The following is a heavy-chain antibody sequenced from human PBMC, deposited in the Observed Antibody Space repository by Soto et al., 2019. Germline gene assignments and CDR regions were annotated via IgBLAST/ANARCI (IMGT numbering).Heavy chain of an antibody. Sequence: LSLTCXVSGGSISSFYYYWSLIRQPPGKGLEWIGYIYYSGSTYYNPSLKSRVTISVDTSKNQFSLKLSSVTAADTAVYYCASSSSSTQHAFDIWGQGTMVTVSS. CDR3: ASSSSSTQHAFDI. D-gene: IGHD6-6*01. CDR2: IYYSGST. V-gene: IGHV4-30-4*01. J-gene: IGHJ3*02. CDR1: GGSISSFYYY.